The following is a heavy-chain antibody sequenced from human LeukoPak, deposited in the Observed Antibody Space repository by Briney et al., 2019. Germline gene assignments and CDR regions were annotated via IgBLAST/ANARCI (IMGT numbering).Heavy chain of an antibody. CDR1: GFTFSSYG. V-gene: IGHV3-33*08. CDR3: ARDRDLYYYDSSGYDY. CDR2: IWYDGSNK. J-gene: IGHJ4*02. D-gene: IGHD3-22*01. Sequence: AGGSLRLSCAASGFTFSSYGMHWVRQAPGKGLEWVAVIWYDGSNKYYADSVKGRFTISRDNSKNTLYLQMNSLRAEDTAVYYCARDRDLYYYDSSGYDYWGQGTLVTVSS.